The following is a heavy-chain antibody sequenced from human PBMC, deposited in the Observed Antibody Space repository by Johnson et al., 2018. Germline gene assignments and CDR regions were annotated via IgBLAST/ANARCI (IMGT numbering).Heavy chain of an antibody. CDR3: AREPQTTPRNYYYYGMDV. V-gene: IGHV3-21*01. D-gene: IGHD4-11*01. Sequence: VQLVESGGGLVKXGGSLRLSCAASGFTFSSYSMNWVRQAPGKGLEWVSSISSSSSYIYYADSVKGRFTISRDNAKNSLYPQMNSLRAEDTAVYYCAREPQTTPRNYYYYGMDVWGQGTTVTVSS. CDR2: ISSSSSYI. CDR1: GFTFSSYS. J-gene: IGHJ6*02.